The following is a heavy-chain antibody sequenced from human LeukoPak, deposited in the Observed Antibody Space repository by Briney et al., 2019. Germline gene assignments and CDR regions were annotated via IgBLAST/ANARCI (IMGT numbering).Heavy chain of an antibody. Sequence: SETLSLTCTVSGGSISSSSYYWSWIRQPPGKGLEWIGEINHSGSTNYNPSLKSRVTISVDTSKNQFSLKLSSVTAADTAVYYCARGRAKIVGATDFDYWGQGTLVTVSS. D-gene: IGHD1-26*01. V-gene: IGHV4-39*07. CDR2: INHSGST. J-gene: IGHJ4*02. CDR3: ARGRAKIVGATDFDY. CDR1: GGSISSSSYY.